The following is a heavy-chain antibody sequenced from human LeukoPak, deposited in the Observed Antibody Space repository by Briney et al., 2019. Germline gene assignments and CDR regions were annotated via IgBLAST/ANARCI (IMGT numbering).Heavy chain of an antibody. D-gene: IGHD6-19*01. V-gene: IGHV1-2*02. Sequence: ASVKVSCKASGYTFTGYYMHWVRQAPGQGLEWMGWINPNSGGTNYAQKFQGRVTMTRDTSISTAYMELSRLRSDDTAVYYCAREAVAVANEDFDYWGQGTLVTVSP. CDR2: INPNSGGT. J-gene: IGHJ4*02. CDR3: AREAVAVANEDFDY. CDR1: GYTFTGYY.